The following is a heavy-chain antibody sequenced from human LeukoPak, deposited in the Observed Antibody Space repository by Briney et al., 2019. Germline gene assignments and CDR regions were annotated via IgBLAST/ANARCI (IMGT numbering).Heavy chain of an antibody. V-gene: IGHV3-9*03. CDR1: GFTFDDYA. D-gene: IGHD6-6*01. CDR2: ISWNSGSI. Sequence: GGSLRLSCAASGFTFDDYAMHWVRQAPGKGLEWVSGISWNSGSIGYADSVKGRFTISRDNAKNSLYLQMNSLRAEDMALYYCAKDLYSYLYSSSPGCAFDIWGQGTMVTVSS. CDR3: AKDLYSYLYSSSPGCAFDI. J-gene: IGHJ3*02.